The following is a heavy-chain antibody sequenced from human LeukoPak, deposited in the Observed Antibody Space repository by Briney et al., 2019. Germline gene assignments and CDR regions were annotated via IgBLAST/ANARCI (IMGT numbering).Heavy chain of an antibody. Sequence: SETLSLTCTVSGAFISSGGFYWSWLRQPPGKGLEWIGYIYHSGKAYYNPSLESRVTISVDRSKNHFSLNLNSVTAADTSVYYCAKDQRGYGNFDYWGQGTQVTASS. D-gene: IGHD5-12*01. CDR2: IYHSGKA. CDR3: AKDQRGYGNFDY. J-gene: IGHJ4*02. V-gene: IGHV4-30-2*01. CDR1: GAFISSGGFY.